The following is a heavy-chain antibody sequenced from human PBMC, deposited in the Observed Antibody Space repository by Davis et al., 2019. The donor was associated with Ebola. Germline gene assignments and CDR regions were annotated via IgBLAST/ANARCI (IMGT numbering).Heavy chain of an antibody. J-gene: IGHJ4*02. V-gene: IGHV1-3*01. Sequence: ASVKVSCKASGYTFTSHHIHWVRQAPGQRLEWMGWINAGNGNTKYSQKFQGRVTITRDTSASTAYMELSSLRSEDTAVYYCARDLRGWYSFDYWGQGTLVTVSS. CDR3: ARDLRGWYSFDY. CDR2: INAGNGNT. D-gene: IGHD6-19*01. CDR1: GYTFTSHH.